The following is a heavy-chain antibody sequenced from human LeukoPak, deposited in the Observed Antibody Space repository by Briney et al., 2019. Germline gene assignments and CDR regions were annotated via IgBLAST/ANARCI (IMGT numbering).Heavy chain of an antibody. D-gene: IGHD2-15*01. CDR3: TRDHRYCSGGNCYPRHNWFDR. V-gene: IGHV3-30*02. J-gene: IGHJ5*02. CDR1: GFTFSTYG. CDR2: IRYDGSNK. Sequence: PGGSLRLSCAASGFTFSTYGMHWVRQAPGKGLEWVAFIRYDGSNKYYADSVRGRFTISRDNAKNTLYLQMNSLRAEDTAVYYCTRDHRYCSGGNCYPRHNWFDRWGQGTLVTVSS.